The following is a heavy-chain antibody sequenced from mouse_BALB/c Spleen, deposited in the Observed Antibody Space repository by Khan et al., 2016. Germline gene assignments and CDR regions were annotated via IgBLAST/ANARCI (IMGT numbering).Heavy chain of an antibody. D-gene: IGHD2-1*01. V-gene: IGHV2-2*02. CDR3: ATRPYGNSWYFDV. CDR2: IWSGGST. Sequence: QVQLKQSGPGLVQPSQSLSITCTVSDFSLTSYGVHWVRQSPGKGLEWLGVIWSGGSTDYNAAFISRLSISKDNSKSQVFFKMNSLQANDTAIYYCATRPYGNSWYFDVWGAGTTVTVSS. CDR1: DFSLTSYG. J-gene: IGHJ1*01.